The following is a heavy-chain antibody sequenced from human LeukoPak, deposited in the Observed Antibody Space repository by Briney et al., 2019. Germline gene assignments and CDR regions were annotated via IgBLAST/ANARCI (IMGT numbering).Heavy chain of an antibody. CDR3: ASQTTVTSNWFDP. D-gene: IGHD4-11*01. J-gene: IGHJ5*02. CDR1: GFTFDDYG. Sequence: GGSLRLSCAASGFTFDDYGMSWVRQAPGKGLEWVSGINWNGGSTGYADSVKGRFTVSRDNAKNSLYLQMNFLRAEDTAVYYCASQTTVTSNWFDPWGQGTLVTVSS. CDR2: INWNGGST. V-gene: IGHV3-20*04.